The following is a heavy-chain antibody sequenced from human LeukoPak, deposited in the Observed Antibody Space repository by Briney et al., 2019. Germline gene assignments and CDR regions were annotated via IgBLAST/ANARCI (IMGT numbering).Heavy chain of an antibody. Sequence: ASVKVSCKASGYTFTGYYMHWVRQAPGQGLEWMGWINPNSGGTNYAQKFQGRVTMTRDTSISTAYMELSRLRSDDTAVYYCARVPHYYDSSGYFAGVGYMDVWGKGTTVTVSS. D-gene: IGHD3-22*01. CDR3: ARVPHYYDSSGYFAGVGYMDV. V-gene: IGHV1-2*02. J-gene: IGHJ6*03. CDR2: INPNSGGT. CDR1: GYTFTGYY.